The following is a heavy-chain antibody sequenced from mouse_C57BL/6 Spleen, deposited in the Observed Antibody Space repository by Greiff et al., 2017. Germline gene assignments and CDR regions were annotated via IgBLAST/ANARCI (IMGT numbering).Heavy chain of an antibody. J-gene: IGHJ3*01. CDR3: ARLGYYGSSYGFAY. Sequence: EVQLVESGGGLVQPGGSLSLSCAASGFTFTDYYMSWVRQPPGKALEWLGFIRNKANGYTTEYSASVKGRFTISRDNSQSILYLQMNALRAEDSATYYCARLGYYGSSYGFAYWGQGTLVTVSA. CDR2: IRNKANGYTT. D-gene: IGHD1-1*01. CDR1: GFTFTDYY. V-gene: IGHV7-3*01.